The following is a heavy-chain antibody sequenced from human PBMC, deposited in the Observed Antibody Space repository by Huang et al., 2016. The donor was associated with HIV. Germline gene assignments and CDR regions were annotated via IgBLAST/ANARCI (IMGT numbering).Heavy chain of an antibody. V-gene: IGHV3-21*02. D-gene: IGHD6-19*01. CDR2: ICSDIRYI. J-gene: IGHJ5*02. CDR3: AYQQWLVGGLNH. Sequence: EVELVESGGGLVKPGGSLRLSCAASGFAFSSYGINWVRQGPAKGLVWVAVICSDIRYISYADAVKGRVTISRDNAKSSIYLQLDSLRAEDTAVYYCAYQQWLVGGLNHWGQGTLVVVSS. CDR1: GFAFSSYG.